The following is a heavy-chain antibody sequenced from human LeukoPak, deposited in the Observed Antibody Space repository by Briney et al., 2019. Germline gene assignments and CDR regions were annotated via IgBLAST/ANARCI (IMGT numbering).Heavy chain of an antibody. D-gene: IGHD2-2*01. J-gene: IGHJ3*02. CDR1: GFTFSSYG. CDR2: ISGSGGST. V-gene: IGHV3-23*01. Sequence: GGSLRLSCAASGFTFSSYGMSWVRQAPGKGLEWVSAISGSGGSTYYADSVKRRFTISRDNSKNTLYLQMNSLRAEDTAVYYCAKDNELVVPIDAFDIWGQGTMVTVSS. CDR3: AKDNELVVPIDAFDI.